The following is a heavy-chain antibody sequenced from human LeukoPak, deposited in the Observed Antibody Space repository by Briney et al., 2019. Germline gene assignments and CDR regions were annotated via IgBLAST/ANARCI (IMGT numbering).Heavy chain of an antibody. V-gene: IGHV3-11*01. J-gene: IGHJ4*02. CDR3: ARAPLYAYYYDSSGYPLDY. CDR2: ISSSGSTI. Sequence: PGGSLRLSCAASGFTFSDYYMSWIRQAPGKGLEWVSYISSSGSTIYYADSVKGRFTISRDNAKNSLYLQMNSLRAEDTTVYYCARAPLYAYYYDSSGYPLDYWGQGTLVTVSS. CDR1: GFTFSDYY. D-gene: IGHD3-22*01.